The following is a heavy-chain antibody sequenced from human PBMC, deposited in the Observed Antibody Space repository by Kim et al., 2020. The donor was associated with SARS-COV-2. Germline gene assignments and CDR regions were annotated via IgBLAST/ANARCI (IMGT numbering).Heavy chain of an antibody. CDR3: ARLGSWFGEFDY. CDR1: GGSISSSSYY. J-gene: IGHJ4*02. Sequence: SETLSLTCTVSGGSISSSSYYWGWIRQPPGEGLEWIGSNYYSGCTYYNPSLKSRVTMSVDTSKNQFSLKLSSVTSADTTVYYCARLGSWFGEFDYWGQGTLVTVSS. V-gene: IGHV4-39*01. D-gene: IGHD3-10*01. CDR2: NYYSGCT.